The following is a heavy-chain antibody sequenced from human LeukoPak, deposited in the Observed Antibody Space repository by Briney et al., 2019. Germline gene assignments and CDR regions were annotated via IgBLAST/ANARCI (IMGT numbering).Heavy chain of an antibody. CDR3: ARWDSGEWFHDAFDI. CDR1: GYSISSGYY. Sequence: SETLSLTCAVSGYSISSGYYWGWIRQPPGKGLEWIGSVYHSGSTYYNPSLKSRITISVDTSKNQFSLKLSSVTAADTAVYYCARWDSGEWFHDAFDISGQGTMVTVSS. J-gene: IGHJ3*02. V-gene: IGHV4-38-2*01. CDR2: VYHSGST. D-gene: IGHD3-3*01.